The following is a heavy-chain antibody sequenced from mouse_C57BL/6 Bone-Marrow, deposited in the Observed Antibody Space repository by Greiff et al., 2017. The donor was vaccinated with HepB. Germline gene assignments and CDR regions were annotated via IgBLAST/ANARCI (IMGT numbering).Heavy chain of an antibody. V-gene: IGHV14-1*01. CDR1: GFNIKDYY. Sequence: EVKVVESGAELVRPGASVKLSCTASGFNIKDYYMHWVKQRPEQGLEWIGRIDPEDGDTEYAPKFQGKATMTADTSSNTAYLQLSSLTSEDTAVYYCSITTVPLMDYWGQGTSVTVSS. J-gene: IGHJ4*01. CDR3: SITTVPLMDY. CDR2: IDPEDGDT. D-gene: IGHD1-1*01.